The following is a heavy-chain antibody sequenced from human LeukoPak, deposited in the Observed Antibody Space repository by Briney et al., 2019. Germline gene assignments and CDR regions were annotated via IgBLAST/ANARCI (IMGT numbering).Heavy chain of an antibody. CDR1: GGSISSGGYS. Sequence: SETLSLTCTVSGGSISSGGYSWSGIRQPPGKGLEGIGYIYHSGSTYYNPSLKSRVTISVDRSKNQFSLKLSSVTAADTAVYYCARAQPLVTGYYYGMDVWRQGTTVTVSS. D-gene: IGHD2-21*02. CDR2: IYHSGST. V-gene: IGHV4-30-2*01. J-gene: IGHJ6*02. CDR3: ARAQPLVTGYYYGMDV.